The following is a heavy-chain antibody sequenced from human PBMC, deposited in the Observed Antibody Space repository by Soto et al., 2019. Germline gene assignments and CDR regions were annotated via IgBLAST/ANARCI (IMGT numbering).Heavy chain of an antibody. Sequence: GGSLRLSCAASGFTFSSYGMHWVRQAPGKGLEWVAVIWYDGSNKYYADSVKGRFTISRDNSKNTLYLQMNSLRAEDTAVYYCARDGARGVIIYYFDYWGQGTLVTVSS. CDR3: ARDGARGVIIYYFDY. J-gene: IGHJ4*02. D-gene: IGHD3-10*01. CDR2: IWYDGSNK. V-gene: IGHV3-33*01. CDR1: GFTFSSYG.